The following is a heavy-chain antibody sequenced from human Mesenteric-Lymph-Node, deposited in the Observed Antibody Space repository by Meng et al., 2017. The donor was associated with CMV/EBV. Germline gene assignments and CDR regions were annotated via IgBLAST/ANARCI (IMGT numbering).Heavy chain of an antibody. CDR1: GYTFTSYD. V-gene: IGHV1-8*01. CDR3: ARTLRNDFWSRYYFDF. D-gene: IGHD3-3*01. J-gene: IGHJ4*02. Sequence: ASVKVSCKASGYTFTSYDINWVRQATGQGLEWMGWMNPNSGNTGYAQKFQGRVTMTRNTSISTAYMELSSLRSEDTAVYYCARTLRNDFWSRYYFDFWGQGALVTVSS. CDR2: MNPNSGNT.